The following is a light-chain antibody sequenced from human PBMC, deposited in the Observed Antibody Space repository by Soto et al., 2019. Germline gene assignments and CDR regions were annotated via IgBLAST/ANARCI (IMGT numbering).Light chain of an antibody. V-gene: IGKV3D-20*02. CDR1: QTVRNNY. CDR2: DAS. Sequence: IVMTQSPGTLSESPGERATLSSRASQTVRNNYLAWYQQKPGQAPRLLIYDASSRATGIPDRFSGGGSGTDFTLTISSLEPEDFGLYYCQQRSDWFTFGQGTRLEIK. J-gene: IGKJ5*01. CDR3: QQRSDWFT.